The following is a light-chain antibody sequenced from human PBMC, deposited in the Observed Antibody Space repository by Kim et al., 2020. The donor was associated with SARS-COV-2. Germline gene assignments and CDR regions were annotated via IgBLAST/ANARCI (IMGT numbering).Light chain of an antibody. CDR2: DAS. V-gene: IGKV1-33*01. CDR3: QHYRNLPLT. CDR1: QDISNY. J-gene: IGKJ4*01. Sequence: AAVGDRVTITCQASQDISNYLNWYQQKPGKAPKLLIFDASNLETEVHSRFSGSGSGTDFTFTISGLQPEDVATYYCQHYRNLPLTFGGGTKVDIK.